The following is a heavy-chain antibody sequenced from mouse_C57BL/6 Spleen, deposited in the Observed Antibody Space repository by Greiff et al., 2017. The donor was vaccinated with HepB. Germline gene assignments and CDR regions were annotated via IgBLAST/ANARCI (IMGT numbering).Heavy chain of an antibody. CDR1: GYTFTSYW. Sequence: VQLQQPGTELVKPGASVKLSCKASGYTFTSYWMHWVKQRPGQGLEWIGNINPSNGGTNYNEKFKSKATLTVDKSSSTAYMQLSSLTSEDSAVYYCASEGKWLLQYFDVWGTGTTVTVSS. D-gene: IGHD2-3*01. V-gene: IGHV1-53*01. J-gene: IGHJ1*03. CDR2: INPSNGGT. CDR3: ASEGKWLLQYFDV.